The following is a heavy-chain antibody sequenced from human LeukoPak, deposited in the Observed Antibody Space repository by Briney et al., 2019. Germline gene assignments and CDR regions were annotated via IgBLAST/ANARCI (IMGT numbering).Heavy chain of an antibody. CDR1: GFTFSSYA. J-gene: IGHJ4*02. CDR3: AKSEMRYYDSSGPH. Sequence: GGSLRLSCAASGFTFSSYAMSWVRQAPGRGLEWVSAISGSGGSTYYADSVKGRFTISRDNSKNTLYLQMNSLRAEDTAVYYCAKSEMRYYDSSGPHWGQGTLVTVSS. D-gene: IGHD3-22*01. CDR2: ISGSGGST. V-gene: IGHV3-23*01.